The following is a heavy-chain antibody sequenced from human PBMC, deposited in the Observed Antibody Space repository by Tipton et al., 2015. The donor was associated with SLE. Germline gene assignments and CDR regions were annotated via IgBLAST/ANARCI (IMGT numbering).Heavy chain of an antibody. V-gene: IGHV4-59*11. D-gene: IGHD1-26*01. Sequence: GLVKPSETLSLTCTVSGGSIPNHYWNWIRQPPGKGLEWIGYIHYSGTTHDNPSLKSRVTMSVDMSKNQFSLRLTSVTAADTAVYYCARTLGAIAHTVYDAFDIWGQGKMVTVSS. J-gene: IGHJ3*02. CDR1: GGSIPNHY. CDR2: IHYSGTT. CDR3: ARTLGAIAHTVYDAFDI.